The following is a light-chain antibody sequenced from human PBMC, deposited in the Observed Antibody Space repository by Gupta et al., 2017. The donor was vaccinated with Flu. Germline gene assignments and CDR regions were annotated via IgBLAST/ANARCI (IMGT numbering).Light chain of an antibody. J-gene: IGKJ4*01. CDR2: EVS. CDR3: MQSIEPPLT. V-gene: IGKV2D-29*01. CDR1: QSLLESDGKTY. Sequence: VTPGQPAIICNKSSQSLLESDGKTYLYWYLQRPGQPPQLLIYEVSRRFSGVPDRFSGSGSGTDFTLKISRVEAEDVGVYYCMQSIEPPLTFGGGTKVEIK.